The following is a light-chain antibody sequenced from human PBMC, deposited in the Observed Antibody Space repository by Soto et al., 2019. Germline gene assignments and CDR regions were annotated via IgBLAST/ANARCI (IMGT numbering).Light chain of an antibody. CDR1: SSNIGSTT. Sequence: QSALTQPPSASGTPGQRVTIACSGSSSNIGSTTVKWYQQLPGTAPKLLNYNNNQRPSGVPDRFSGSKSGTSASLAISGLQSEDEADYYCAAWDDSLNGVVFGGGTKLTVL. J-gene: IGLJ3*02. V-gene: IGLV1-44*01. CDR3: AAWDDSLNGVV. CDR2: NNN.